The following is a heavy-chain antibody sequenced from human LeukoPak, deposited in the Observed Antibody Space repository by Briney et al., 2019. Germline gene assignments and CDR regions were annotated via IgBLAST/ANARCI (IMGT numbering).Heavy chain of an antibody. Sequence: SETLSLTCTVSGGSISSYYWSWIRQPPGKGLEWIGYIYYSGSTNYNPSLKSRVTISVDTSKNQFSLKLSSVTVADTAVYYCARVEDTAAPPKFDPWGQGTLVTVSS. CDR2: IYYSGST. J-gene: IGHJ5*02. D-gene: IGHD6-6*01. CDR3: ARVEDTAAPPKFDP. V-gene: IGHV4-59*01. CDR1: GGSISSYY.